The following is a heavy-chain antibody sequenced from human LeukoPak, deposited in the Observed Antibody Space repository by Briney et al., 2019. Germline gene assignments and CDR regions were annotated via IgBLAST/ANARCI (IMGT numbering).Heavy chain of an antibody. CDR1: GFTFSSYA. CDR2: ISGSGGST. J-gene: IGHJ6*03. CDR3: AKGGEYYYYYMDV. V-gene: IGHV3-23*01. D-gene: IGHD3-16*01. Sequence: GGSLRLSCAASGFTFSSYAMSWVRQAPGKGQEWVSAISGSGGSTHYADSVKGRFTISRDNSKNTLYLQMNSLRAEDTAVYYCAKGGEYYYYYMDVWGKGTTVTISS.